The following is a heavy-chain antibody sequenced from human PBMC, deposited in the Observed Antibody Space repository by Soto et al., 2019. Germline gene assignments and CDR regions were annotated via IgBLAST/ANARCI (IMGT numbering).Heavy chain of an antibody. Sequence: GGSLRLSCAASGFPFSNHAMSWVRQAPGKGLEWVSGISDGGDLIYYADSVKGRFSMSRDNSENMLYLQMTNLRAEDTAIYFCAKRQGTGLAARNFDFWGQGTLVTVSS. CDR1: GFPFSNHA. V-gene: IGHV3-23*01. J-gene: IGHJ4*02. CDR3: AKRQGTGLAARNFDF. D-gene: IGHD2-15*01. CDR2: ISDGGDLI.